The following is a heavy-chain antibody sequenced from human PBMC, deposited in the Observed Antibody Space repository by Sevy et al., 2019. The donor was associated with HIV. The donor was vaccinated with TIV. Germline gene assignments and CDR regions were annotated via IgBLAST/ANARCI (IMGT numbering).Heavy chain of an antibody. D-gene: IGHD4-4*01. CDR2: IIPIFGTA. V-gene: IGHV1-69*13. CDR3: ARLEPYSNYEEFDY. Sequence: ASVKVSCKASGGTFSSYAISWVRQAPGQGLEWMGGIIPIFGTANYAQKFQGRVTITADESTSTAYMELSSLRSEDTAVYYCARLEPYSNYEEFDYWGQGTLVTVSS. J-gene: IGHJ4*02. CDR1: GGTFSSYA.